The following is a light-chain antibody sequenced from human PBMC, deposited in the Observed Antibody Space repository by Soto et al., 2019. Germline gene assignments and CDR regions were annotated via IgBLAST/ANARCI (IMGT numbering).Light chain of an antibody. V-gene: IGKV3-20*01. CDR1: QSVSSSY. J-gene: IGKJ1*01. CDR2: GAS. Sequence: ENVLSQSPGTLSLSPGERATLSCRASQSVSSSYLAWYQQKAGQAPRLLIFGASSRATGIPDRFSGSGSGTDFTLTISRLEPEDFAVYYCQQYSSSPTFGQGTKVDIK. CDR3: QQYSSSPT.